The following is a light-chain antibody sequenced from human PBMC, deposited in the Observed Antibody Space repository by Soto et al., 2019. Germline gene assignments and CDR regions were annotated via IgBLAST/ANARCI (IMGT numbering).Light chain of an antibody. Sequence: IQMTQSPSSLSASVGDRVTITCRASQDIRDDLGWYQQKPGKAPKLLLYKASTLQSGVPSRFSGSGSGTEFTLTISSLQPDDFATYYCQQYNSYPYTFGQGTKLEIK. CDR3: QQYNSYPYT. V-gene: IGKV1-17*01. J-gene: IGKJ2*01. CDR1: QDIRDD. CDR2: KAS.